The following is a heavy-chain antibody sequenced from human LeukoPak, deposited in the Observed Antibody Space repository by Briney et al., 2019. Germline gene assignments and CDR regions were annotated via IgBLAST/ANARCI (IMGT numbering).Heavy chain of an antibody. CDR3: ARHRGGIGFDY. Sequence: GESLKISCKGSGFSFTNYRIGWVRQMPGNGLEWMGIIYPGDSDTRYSPSFQGQVTISADKSITTAYLQWSSLKASDTAMYYCARHRGGIGFDYWGQGTLVTVSS. V-gene: IGHV5-51*01. CDR2: IYPGDSDT. D-gene: IGHD3-10*01. J-gene: IGHJ4*02. CDR1: GFSFTNYR.